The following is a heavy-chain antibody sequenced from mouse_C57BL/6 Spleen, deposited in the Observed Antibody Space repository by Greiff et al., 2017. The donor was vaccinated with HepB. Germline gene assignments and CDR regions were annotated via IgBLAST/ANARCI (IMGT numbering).Heavy chain of an antibody. CDR1: GYTFTSYW. Sequence: QVQLQQPGAELVKPGASVKVSCKASGYTFTSYWMHWVKQRPGQGLEWIGRIHPSDSVTNYNQKFKGKATLTVDKSSSTAYMQLSSLTSEDSAVYYCAIYYDYDGAWFAYWGQGTLVTVSA. D-gene: IGHD2-4*01. CDR2: IHPSDSVT. CDR3: AIYYDYDGAWFAY. V-gene: IGHV1-74*01. J-gene: IGHJ3*01.